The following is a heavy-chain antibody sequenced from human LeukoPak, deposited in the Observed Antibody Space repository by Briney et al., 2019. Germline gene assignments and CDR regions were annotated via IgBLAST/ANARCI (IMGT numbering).Heavy chain of an antibody. V-gene: IGHV3-30*02. CDR1: GFMFSNYG. D-gene: IGHD4-11*01. CDR3: AKGSYREDL. Sequence: GGSLRLSCVVSGFMFSNYGMHWVRQVPGKGLEWVAFIWYDGSIIYYGDSVRGRFTISRDDSKNTLYLQMNSLRPEDTAIYYCAKGSYREDLWGQGTMVTVSP. J-gene: IGHJ3*01. CDR2: IWYDGSII.